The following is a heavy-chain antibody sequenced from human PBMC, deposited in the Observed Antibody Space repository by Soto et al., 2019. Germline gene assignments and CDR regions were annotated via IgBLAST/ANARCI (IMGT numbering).Heavy chain of an antibody. CDR2: IYYSGRS. V-gene: IGHV4-30-4*01. CDR1: GDSISSGDNY. CDR3: ARGGGFHS. D-gene: IGHD3-16*01. J-gene: IGHJ4*02. Sequence: QLQESGPGLVKPSQTLSLTCTVSGDSISSGDNYWSWIRQPPGKGLEWIGYIYYSGRSYYKPSLKSRVTMSVDTAKNQFSLTLTSVTAADTAVYYCARGGGFHSWGRGTLVTVSS.